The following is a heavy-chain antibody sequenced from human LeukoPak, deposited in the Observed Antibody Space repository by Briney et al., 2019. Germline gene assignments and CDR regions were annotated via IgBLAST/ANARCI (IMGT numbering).Heavy chain of an antibody. CDR1: GGSFSGYY. Sequence: SETLSLTCAVYGGSFSGYYWSWIRQPPGKGLEWIGEINHSGSTNYNPSLKSRVTISVDTSKNQFSLKLSSVTAADTAVYYCARGGGMGATMGGYYYYYYMDVWGKGTTVTVSS. J-gene: IGHJ6*03. V-gene: IGHV4-34*01. CDR2: INHSGST. D-gene: IGHD1-26*01. CDR3: ARGGGMGATMGGYYYYYYMDV.